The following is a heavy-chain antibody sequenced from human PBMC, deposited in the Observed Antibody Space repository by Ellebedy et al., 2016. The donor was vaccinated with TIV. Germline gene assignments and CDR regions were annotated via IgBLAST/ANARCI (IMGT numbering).Heavy chain of an antibody. V-gene: IGHV1-18*04. CDR2: ISAYNANT. D-gene: IGHD4-17*01. CDR3: VRNDYYGDYVGSWFDP. J-gene: IGHJ5*02. Sequence: ASVKVSCXASGYTFTGYYMHWVRQAPGQGLEWMGRISAYNANTNYAQKFQGRVTLTTDTSTSTAYMELRSLRSDDTAFYYCVRNDYYGDYVGSWFDPWGQGTLVTVSS. CDR1: GYTFTGYY.